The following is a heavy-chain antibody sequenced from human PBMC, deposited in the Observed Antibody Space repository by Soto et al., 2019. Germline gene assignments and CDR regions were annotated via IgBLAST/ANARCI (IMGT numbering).Heavy chain of an antibody. CDR3: ARQTDDSCTFNAFDI. CDR1: GGSISSNFYY. D-gene: IGHD3-16*01. J-gene: IGHJ3*02. V-gene: IGHV4-39*01. Sequence: PSETLSLTCTVSGGSISSNFYYWGWIRQPPGKGLQWIGNIYYRGSTNYNPSLKSPVTISVDTSKNQFSLKLSSVTAADTAVYYCARQTDDSCTFNAFDIWGQGTMVTVSS. CDR2: IYYRGST.